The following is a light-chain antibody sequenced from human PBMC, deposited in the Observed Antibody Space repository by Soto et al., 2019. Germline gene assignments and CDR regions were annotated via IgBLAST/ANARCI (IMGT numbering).Light chain of an antibody. CDR3: QQKVT. J-gene: IGKJ2*01. CDR1: QSVTNY. CDR2: DAS. Sequence: EIFLTQSPDTLSLSPGERATLTCRASQSVTNYIAWYQQRPGQAPRLLIYDASNRATGVPARFSGSRSGTDFTLTISRLEPEDFAMYYCQQKVTFGQGTKLEIK. V-gene: IGKV3-11*01.